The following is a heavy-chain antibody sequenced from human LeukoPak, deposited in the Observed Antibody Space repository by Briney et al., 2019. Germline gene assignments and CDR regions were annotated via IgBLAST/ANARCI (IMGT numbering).Heavy chain of an antibody. Sequence: SETLSLACTVSGGSISSGGYYWSWIRQPPGKGLEWIGYIYHSGSTYYNPSLKSRVTISVDWSKNQFSLKLSSVTAADTAVYYCARDYLDDFWSGYFDYWGQGTLVTVSS. CDR3: ARDYLDDFWSGYFDY. V-gene: IGHV4-30-2*01. J-gene: IGHJ4*02. D-gene: IGHD3-3*01. CDR2: IYHSGST. CDR1: GGSISSGGYY.